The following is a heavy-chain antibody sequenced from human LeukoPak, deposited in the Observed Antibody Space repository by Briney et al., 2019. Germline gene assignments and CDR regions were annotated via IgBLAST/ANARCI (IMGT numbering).Heavy chain of an antibody. D-gene: IGHD3-10*01. Sequence: PGGSLRLSCAASGFTFSDYYMSWIRQAPGKGLEWVSYISSSGSTIYYADSVKGRFTISRDNAENSLYLQMNSLRAEDTAVYYCARRSIILLWFGESSYFDYWGQGTLVTVSS. V-gene: IGHV3-11*01. CDR3: ARRSIILLWFGESSYFDY. J-gene: IGHJ4*02. CDR1: GFTFSDYY. CDR2: ISSSGSTI.